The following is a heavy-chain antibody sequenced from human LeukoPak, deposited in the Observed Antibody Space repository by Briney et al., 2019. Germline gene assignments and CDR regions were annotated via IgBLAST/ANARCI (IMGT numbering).Heavy chain of an antibody. D-gene: IGHD2-2*01. J-gene: IGHJ4*02. CDR3: ARGPIMVVVPAAMFDFDY. CDR1: GYTFTSYY. CDR2: INPSGGST. Sequence: ASVTVSCTASGYTFTSYYMHWVRQAPGQGLEWMGIINPSGGSTSYAQKFQGRVTMTRDTSTSTVYMELSSLRSEDTAVYYCARGPIMVVVPAAMFDFDYWGQGTLVTVSS. V-gene: IGHV1-46*01.